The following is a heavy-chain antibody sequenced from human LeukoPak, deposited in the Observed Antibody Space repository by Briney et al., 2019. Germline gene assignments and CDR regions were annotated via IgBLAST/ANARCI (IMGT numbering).Heavy chain of an antibody. Sequence: PSGTLSLTCTVSGSSISSDYLWGWIRQPPGKGLEWIGSIYHSGSTYYNPSLKSRVTISVETSKNQFSLRLSSVTAADTAVYYCATLNAYYYGTAPADYRGQGTLVTVSS. CDR3: ATLNAYYYGTAPADY. J-gene: IGHJ4*02. CDR2: IYHSGST. V-gene: IGHV4-38-2*02. CDR1: GSSISSDYL. D-gene: IGHD3-10*01.